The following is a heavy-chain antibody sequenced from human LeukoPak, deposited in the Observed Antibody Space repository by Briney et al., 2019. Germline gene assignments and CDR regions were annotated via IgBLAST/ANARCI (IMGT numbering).Heavy chain of an antibody. CDR2: INHSGST. D-gene: IGHD3-22*01. J-gene: IGHJ4*02. V-gene: IGHV4-34*01. CDR3: ARERDDSSGYNDY. Sequence: SETLSLTCAVYGGSFSGYYWSWIRQPPGKGLEWIGEINHSGSTNYNPSLKSRVTISVDTSKNQFSLKLSSVTAADTAVYYCARERDDSSGYNDYWGRGTLVTVSS. CDR1: GGSFSGYY.